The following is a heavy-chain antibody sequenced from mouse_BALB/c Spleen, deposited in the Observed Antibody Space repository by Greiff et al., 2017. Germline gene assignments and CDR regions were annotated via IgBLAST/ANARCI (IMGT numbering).Heavy chain of an antibody. V-gene: IGHV5-6-5*01. Sequence: EVKLVESGGGLVKPGGSLKLSCAASGFTFSSYAMSWVRQTPEKRLEWVASISSGGSTYYPDSVKGRFTISRDNARNILYLQMSSLRSEDTAMYYCARDDYYGSLYYAMDYWGQGTSVTVSS. J-gene: IGHJ4*01. CDR3: ARDDYYGSLYYAMDY. D-gene: IGHD1-1*01. CDR1: GFTFSSYA. CDR2: ISSGGST.